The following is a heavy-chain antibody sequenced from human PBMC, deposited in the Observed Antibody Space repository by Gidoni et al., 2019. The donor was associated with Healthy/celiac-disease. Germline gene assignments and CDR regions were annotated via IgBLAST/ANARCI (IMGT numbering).Heavy chain of an antibody. D-gene: IGHD3-22*01. V-gene: IGHV3-21*01. CDR3: ARSLPNYYYDSSGYYTAPFDY. J-gene: IGHJ4*02. CDR1: GFTVRSES. Sequence: EVQLVESGGGLVKPGGSLRLSCAASGFTVRSESMNGVRQAPGKGREWVSSISSSSSYIYYADSVKGRFTISRDNAKNSLYLQMNSLRAEDTAVYYCARSLPNYYYDSSGYYTAPFDYWGQGTLVTVSS. CDR2: ISSSSSYI.